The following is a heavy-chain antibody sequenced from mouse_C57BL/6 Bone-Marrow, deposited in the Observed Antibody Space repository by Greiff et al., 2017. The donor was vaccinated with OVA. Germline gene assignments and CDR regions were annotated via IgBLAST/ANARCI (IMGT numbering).Heavy chain of an antibody. Sequence: EVQVVESGGGLAKPGGSLKLSCAASGFTFSDYGMHWVRQAPEKGLEWVAYISSGSSTIYYADTVKGRFTISRDNAKNTLFLQMTSLRSEDTAMYYCARDRDGPWFAYWGQGTLVTVSA. CDR2: ISSGSSTI. CDR3: ARDRDGPWFAY. D-gene: IGHD3-2*01. J-gene: IGHJ3*01. CDR1: GFTFSDYG. V-gene: IGHV5-17*01.